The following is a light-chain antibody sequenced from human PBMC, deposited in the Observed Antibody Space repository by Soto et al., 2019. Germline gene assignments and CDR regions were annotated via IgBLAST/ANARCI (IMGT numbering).Light chain of an antibody. J-gene: IGLJ2*01. Sequence: QSALTQPPSASGSPGQSVAISCTGTSSDVGAYKYVSWYQQHPGKAPKLLIYEVNKRPSGVPDRFSGSKSGNTASLTVSGLQDEDEYDYSCSAYTASGVFGAGTKLTVL. CDR3: SAYTASGV. CDR1: SSDVGAYKY. CDR2: EVN. V-gene: IGLV2-8*01.